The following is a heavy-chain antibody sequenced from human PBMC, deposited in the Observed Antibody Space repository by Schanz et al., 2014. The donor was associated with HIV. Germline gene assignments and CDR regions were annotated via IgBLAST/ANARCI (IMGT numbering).Heavy chain of an antibody. J-gene: IGHJ6*02. D-gene: IGHD2-15*01. CDR3: ARWGRGCSGGSCYWGYYGMDV. CDR2: VNPKSGNT. Sequence: QVPLVQSGAEVPKPGASVKVSCKASGYSFTSYDINWVRQATGQGLEWMGWVNPKSGNTGYAQKFQGRVTMTRNTSISTAYMELSSLGSEDTAMYYCARWGRGCSGGSCYWGYYGMDVWGQGTTVTVSS. V-gene: IGHV1-8*02. CDR1: GYSFTSYD.